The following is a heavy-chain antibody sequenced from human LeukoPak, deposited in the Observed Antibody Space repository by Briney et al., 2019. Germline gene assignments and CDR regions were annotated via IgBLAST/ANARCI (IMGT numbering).Heavy chain of an antibody. V-gene: IGHV3-48*01. CDR2: ISLTTTTV. CDR3: ARDGDWAFDY. Sequence: PGGSLRLSCAASGFTFSSSYSMNWVRPAPGKGLEWVAHISLTTTTVSYADSVKGRFTMSRDNAKNSLFLQMNSLRAEDTAVYYCARDGDWAFDYWGQGTLVTVSS. J-gene: IGHJ4*02. CDR1: GFTFSSSYS. D-gene: IGHD2-21*02.